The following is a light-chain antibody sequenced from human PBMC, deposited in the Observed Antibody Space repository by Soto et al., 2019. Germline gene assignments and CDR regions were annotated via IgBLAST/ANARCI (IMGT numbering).Light chain of an antibody. CDR2: WAS. V-gene: IGKV4-1*01. J-gene: IGKJ2*01. CDR3: QPYYSTPPYT. CDR1: QSVLYSSNNKNY. Sequence: DIVMTQSPDSLAVSLGERATINCKSSQSVLYSSNNKNYLAWYQQKPGQPPKLLIYWASTRESGVPDRFSGSGSGKDFTLTISSLQAEDVSVYYCQPYYSTPPYTFGQGTKLEIK.